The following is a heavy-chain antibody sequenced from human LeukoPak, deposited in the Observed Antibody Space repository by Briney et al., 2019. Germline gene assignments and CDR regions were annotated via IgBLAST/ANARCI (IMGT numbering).Heavy chain of an antibody. CDR1: GGSISSYY. CDR3: ARASPFTYYYYGMDV. CDR2: INHSGST. J-gene: IGHJ6*02. D-gene: IGHD3-10*01. V-gene: IGHV4-34*01. Sequence: SETLSLTCTVSGGSISSYYWSWIRQPPGKGLEWIGEINHSGSTNYNPSLKSRVTISVDTSKNQFSLKLSSVTAADTAVYYCARASPFTYYYYGMDVWGQGTTVTVSS.